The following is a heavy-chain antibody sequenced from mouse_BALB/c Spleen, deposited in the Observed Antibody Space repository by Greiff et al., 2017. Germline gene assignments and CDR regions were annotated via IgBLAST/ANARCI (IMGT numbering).Heavy chain of an antibody. J-gene: IGHJ2*01. CDR1: GFTFSSYA. Sequence: DVQLVESGGGLVKPGGSLKLSCAASGFTFSSYAMSWVRQTPEKRLEWVATISSGGSYTYYPDSVKGRFTISRDNAKNTLYLQMSSLRSEDTAMYYCARRYYGYFDDWGQGTTLTVSS. CDR3: ARRYYGYFDD. V-gene: IGHV5-9-3*01. D-gene: IGHD1-1*01. CDR2: ISSGGSYT.